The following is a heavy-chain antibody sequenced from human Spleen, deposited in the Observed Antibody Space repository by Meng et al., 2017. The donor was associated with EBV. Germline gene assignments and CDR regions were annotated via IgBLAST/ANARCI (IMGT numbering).Heavy chain of an antibody. CDR2: IYHSAST. Sequence: QPQLQESGSGLVKPSQTLSLTCAVSGGSISSVGYSWNWIRQPPGKGLEWIGYIYHSASTYYDPSLKSRVTISVDRSKNQFSLKLSSVTAADTAVYYCVGGDEGRGYFHSWGQGTLVTVSS. V-gene: IGHV4-30-2*01. J-gene: IGHJ4*02. CDR1: GGSISSVGYS. D-gene: IGHD2-15*01. CDR3: VGGDEGRGYFHS.